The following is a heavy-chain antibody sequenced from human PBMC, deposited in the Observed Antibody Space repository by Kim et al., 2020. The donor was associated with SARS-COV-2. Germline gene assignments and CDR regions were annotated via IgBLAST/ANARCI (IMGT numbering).Heavy chain of an antibody. CDR1: GGTFSSYA. CDR3: AGVMVVAATENENFDY. Sequence: SVKVSCKASGGTFSSYAISWVRQAPGQGLEWMGGIIPIFGTANYAQKFQGRVTITADESTSTAYMELSSLRSEDTAVYYCAGVMVVAATENENFDYWVQGTLVTVSS. J-gene: IGHJ4*02. D-gene: IGHD2-15*01. V-gene: IGHV1-69*13. CDR2: IIPIFGTA.